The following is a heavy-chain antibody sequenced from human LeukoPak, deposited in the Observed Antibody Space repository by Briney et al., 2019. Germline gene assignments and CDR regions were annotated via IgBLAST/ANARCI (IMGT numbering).Heavy chain of an antibody. J-gene: IGHJ4*02. V-gene: IGHV3-7*01. CDR3: VRDGGVSGYDLLDY. D-gene: IGHD5-12*01. CDR2: INQDGSEE. Sequence: GGSLGLSCAASGFTFSSYAMHWVRQAPGKGLEWVAHINQDGSEEHYMDSVKARFIISRDNAKNSLSLQMDSLRAEDTAVYYCVRDGGVSGYDLLDYWGQGTLVTVSS. CDR1: GFTFSSYA.